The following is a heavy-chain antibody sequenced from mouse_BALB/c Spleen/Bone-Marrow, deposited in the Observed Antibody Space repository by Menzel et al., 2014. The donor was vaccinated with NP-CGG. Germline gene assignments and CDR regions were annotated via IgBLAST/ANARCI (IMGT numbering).Heavy chain of an antibody. V-gene: IGHV1-67*01. D-gene: IGHD4-1*01. CDR3: ARKRLTGTSYWYFDV. J-gene: IGHJ1*01. CDR2: ISTYYGNT. CDR1: GYTFTDYA. Sequence: QVQLQQPGPELVRPRVSVKISCKGSGYTFTDYAMHWVKQSHAKSLEWIGVISTYYGNTNYNQKFKGKATMTVDKSSSTAYMELARLTSEDSAIYYCARKRLTGTSYWYFDVWGAGTTVTVSS.